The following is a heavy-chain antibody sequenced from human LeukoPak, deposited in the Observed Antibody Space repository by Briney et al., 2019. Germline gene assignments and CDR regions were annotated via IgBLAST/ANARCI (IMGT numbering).Heavy chain of an antibody. D-gene: IGHD3-3*01. V-gene: IGHV1-2*06. CDR1: GYTFTGYY. CDR2: INPNSGGT. CDR3: ARASVLRFLEWSLLGNWFDP. Sequence: ASVKVSCKASGYTFTGYYMHWVRQAPGQGLEWMGRINPNSGGTNYAQKFQGRVTMTRDTSISTAYMELSRLRSDDTAVYYCARASVLRFLEWSLLGNWFDPWGQGTLVTVSS. J-gene: IGHJ5*02.